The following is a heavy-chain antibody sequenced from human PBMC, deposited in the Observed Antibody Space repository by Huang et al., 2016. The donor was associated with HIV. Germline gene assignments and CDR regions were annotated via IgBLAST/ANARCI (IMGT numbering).Heavy chain of an antibody. V-gene: IGHV1-69*01. Sequence: QVHLVQSGAEVKKPGSSVKVSCKASGDSFTSLPINWVRQAPGPGLGWMWGVVPVHGSATAAQKFRGRVTISADESTSTAYMELSRLRSDDTAMYYCATSTPMLGESGGWSGKVVITENVPYVDWGQGTLVTVSS. J-gene: IGHJ4*02. CDR1: GDSFTSLP. CDR2: VVPVHGSA. CDR3: ATSTPMLGESGGWSGKVVITENVPYVD. D-gene: IGHD3-22*01.